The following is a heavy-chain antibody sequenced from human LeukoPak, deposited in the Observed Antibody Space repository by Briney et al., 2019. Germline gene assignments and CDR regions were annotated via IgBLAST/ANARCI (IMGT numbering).Heavy chain of an antibody. D-gene: IGHD3-16*01. CDR3: AKEGVGGALDY. V-gene: IGHV3-48*03. J-gene: IGHJ4*02. CDR2: ISSSGSTI. Sequence: ISSSGSTIYYADSVKGRFTISRDNARNSLYLQVNSLRADDTAVYYCAKEGVGGALDYWGQGTLVTVSS.